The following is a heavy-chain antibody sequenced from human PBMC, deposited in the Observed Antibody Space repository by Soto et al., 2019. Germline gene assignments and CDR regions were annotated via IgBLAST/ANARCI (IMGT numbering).Heavy chain of an antibody. J-gene: IGHJ4*02. Sequence: QVQLVESGGGVVQPGRSLRLSCAASGFTFSSYGMHWVRQAPGKGLEWVAVISYDGSKKYYADSVKGRFTMSRDNSKNTLYLQMNSLRAEDTAVYYCAKELGGYCSGGSCYYFDYWGQGTLVTVSS. CDR2: ISYDGSKK. CDR1: GFTFSSYG. V-gene: IGHV3-30*18. D-gene: IGHD2-15*01. CDR3: AKELGGYCSGGSCYYFDY.